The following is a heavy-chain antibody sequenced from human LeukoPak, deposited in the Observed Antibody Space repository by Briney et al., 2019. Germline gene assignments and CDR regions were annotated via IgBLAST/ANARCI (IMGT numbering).Heavy chain of an antibody. J-gene: IGHJ4*02. V-gene: IGHV3-21*01. D-gene: IGHD2-15*01. CDR1: GFTFSRYN. CDR2: ISRTGNYI. CDR3: ARVLETDCSGGSCYSGLDY. Sequence: RPGGSLRLSCAASGFTFSRYNMNWVRQAPGKGLEGVSSISRTGNYIYYADSVKGRFTISRDNAQNSLFLQMNSLRVEDTAVYYCARVLETDCSGGSCYSGLDYWGQGTLVTVSS.